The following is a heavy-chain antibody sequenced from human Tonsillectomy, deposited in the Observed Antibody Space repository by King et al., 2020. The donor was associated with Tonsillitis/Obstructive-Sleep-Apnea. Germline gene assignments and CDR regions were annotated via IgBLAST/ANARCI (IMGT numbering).Heavy chain of an antibody. J-gene: IGHJ1*01. V-gene: IGHV4-34*01. Sequence: VQLQQWGAGLLKPSETLSLTCAVYGGSFSGYYWSWIRQPPGKGLEWIGEINHSGSTNYNPSLKSGVTISVDTYKNQFSLKLSSVTAADTAVYYCASYDFWSGYRFQHWGQGTLVTVSS. D-gene: IGHD3-3*01. CDR2: INHSGST. CDR1: GGSFSGYY. CDR3: ASYDFWSGYRFQH.